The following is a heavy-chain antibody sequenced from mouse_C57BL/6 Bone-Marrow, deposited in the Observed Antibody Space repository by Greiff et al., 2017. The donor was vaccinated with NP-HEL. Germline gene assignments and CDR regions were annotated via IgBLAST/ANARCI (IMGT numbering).Heavy chain of an antibody. D-gene: IGHD1-1*01. Sequence: VQLQQPGAELVMPGASVKLSCKASGYTFTSYWMHWVKQRPGQGLEWIGEIDPSDSYTNYNQKFKGKSTLTVDKSSSTAYMQLSSLTSEDSAVYYCASHYGSSPYYYAMDYWGQGTSVTVSS. CDR1: GYTFTSYW. CDR2: IDPSDSYT. J-gene: IGHJ4*01. V-gene: IGHV1-69*01. CDR3: ASHYGSSPYYYAMDY.